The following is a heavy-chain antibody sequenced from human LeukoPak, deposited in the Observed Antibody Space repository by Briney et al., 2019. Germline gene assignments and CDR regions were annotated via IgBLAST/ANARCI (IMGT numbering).Heavy chain of an antibody. J-gene: IGHJ4*02. Sequence: SQTLSLTCAVSGGSVNSGNNCWSWLRQPAGKGLEWIGRICTSGSTNYNPSLKSRVTISVDTSKNQFSLNLNSVTAADTAVYYCARGYCSGGNCYYFDYWGQGTLVTVSS. CDR1: GGSVNSGNNC. D-gene: IGHD2-15*01. CDR3: ARGYCSGGNCYYFDY. V-gene: IGHV4-61*02. CDR2: ICTSGST.